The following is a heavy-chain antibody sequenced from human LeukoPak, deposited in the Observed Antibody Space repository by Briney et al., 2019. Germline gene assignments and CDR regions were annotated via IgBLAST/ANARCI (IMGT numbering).Heavy chain of an antibody. V-gene: IGHV3-23*01. CDR2: ISGSGGST. J-gene: IGHJ4*02. CDR3: AKQGGDILTGYYGNY. D-gene: IGHD3-9*01. CDR1: GFTFSSYA. Sequence: PGGSLRLSCAASGFTFSSYAMSWVRQAPGKGLEWVSAISGSGGSTYYADSVKGRFTTSRDNSKNTLYLQMNSLRAEDTAVYYCAKQGGDILTGYYGNYWGQGTLVTVSS.